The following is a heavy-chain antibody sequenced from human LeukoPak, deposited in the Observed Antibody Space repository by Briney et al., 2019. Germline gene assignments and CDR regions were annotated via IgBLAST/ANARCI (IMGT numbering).Heavy chain of an antibody. CDR2: IFPDDSDT. CDR3: ARPGVAGCIGGRCFTSFHYYGMDV. D-gene: IGHD2-15*01. J-gene: IGHJ6*02. CDR1: GYRFTDYW. V-gene: IGHV5-51*01. Sequence: GESLEISCQGSGYRFTDYWIGWVRQMPGKGLEWMGIIFPDDSDTKYSPSFQGQVSISVDKSISTAYLQWSSLKASDSAMYYCARPGVAGCIGGRCFTSFHYYGMDVWGQGTTVTVSS.